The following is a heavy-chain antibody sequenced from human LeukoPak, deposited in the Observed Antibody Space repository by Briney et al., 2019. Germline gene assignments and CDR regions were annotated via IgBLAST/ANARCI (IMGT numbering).Heavy chain of an antibody. J-gene: IGHJ6*02. Sequence: GESLKISCKGSGYSFTSYWISWVRQMPGKGLEWMGRIDPSDSYTNYSPSFQGHVTISADKSISTAYLQWSSLKASDTAMYYCATAVAPYHYYYGMDVWGQGTTVTVSS. CDR3: ATAVAPYHYYYGMDV. CDR1: GYSFTSYW. V-gene: IGHV5-10-1*01. CDR2: IDPSDSYT. D-gene: IGHD5-12*01.